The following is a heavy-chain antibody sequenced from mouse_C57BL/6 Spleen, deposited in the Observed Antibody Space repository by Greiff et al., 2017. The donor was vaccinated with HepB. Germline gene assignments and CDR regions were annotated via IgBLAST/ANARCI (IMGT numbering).Heavy chain of an antibody. CDR2: ISYDGSN. D-gene: IGHD2-4*01. J-gene: IGHJ3*01. V-gene: IGHV3-6*01. CDR3: ARDLPYDYDVPFAY. CDR1: GYSITSGYY. Sequence: VQLKESGPGLVKPSQSLSLTCSVTGYSITSGYYLNWIRQFPGNKLEWMGYISYDGSNNYNPSLKNRISITRDTSKNQFFLKLNSVTTEDTATYYCARDLPYDYDVPFAYWGQGTLVTVSA.